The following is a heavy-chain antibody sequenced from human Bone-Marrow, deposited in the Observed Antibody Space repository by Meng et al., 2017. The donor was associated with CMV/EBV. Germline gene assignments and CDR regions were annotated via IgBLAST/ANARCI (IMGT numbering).Heavy chain of an antibody. V-gene: IGHV3-7*01. CDR2: IKQDGSEK. Sequence: GESLKISCAASGFTFSSYWMSWVRQAPGKGLEWVANIKQDGSEKYYVDSVKGRFTISRDNAKNSLYLQMNSLRAEDTAVYYCAREGTIFGAEPYYFDYWVQGTLVTVSS. CDR3: AREGTIFGAEPYYFDY. CDR1: GFTFSSYW. J-gene: IGHJ4*02. D-gene: IGHD3-3*01.